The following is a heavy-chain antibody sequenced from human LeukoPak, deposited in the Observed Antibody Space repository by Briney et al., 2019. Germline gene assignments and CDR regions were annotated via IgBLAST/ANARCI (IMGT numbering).Heavy chain of an antibody. D-gene: IGHD7-27*01. CDR2: ISWNSGSI. Sequence: GGSLRLSCAASGFTFDDYAMHWVRQAPGKGLEWVSGISWNSGSIGYADSVKGRFTISRDNAKNSLYLQMNSLRAEDTALYYCAKDNPHTGDFDCWGQGTLATVS. J-gene: IGHJ4*02. CDR1: GFTFDDYA. V-gene: IGHV3-9*01. CDR3: AKDNPHTGDFDC.